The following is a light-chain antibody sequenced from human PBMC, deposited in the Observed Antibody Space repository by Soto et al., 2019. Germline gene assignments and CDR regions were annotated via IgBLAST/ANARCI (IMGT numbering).Light chain of an antibody. CDR2: DAS. CDR1: QNIDTS. CDR3: QHYKAFSPWT. Sequence: DIQMTQSPSALSASIGDRVTITCRASQNIDTSLAWYQQKPGKAPKSLILDASNLESGVSSRLRGSGSGTEFTLTIDNLQPDDSGSYYCQHYKAFSPWTFGQGTKVEIK. J-gene: IGKJ1*01. V-gene: IGKV1-5*01.